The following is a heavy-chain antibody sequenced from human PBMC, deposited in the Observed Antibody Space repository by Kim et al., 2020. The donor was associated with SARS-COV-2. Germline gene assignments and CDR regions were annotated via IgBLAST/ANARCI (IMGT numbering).Heavy chain of an antibody. Sequence: SETLSLTCTVSGGSISSSSYYWGWIRQPPGKGLEWIGSIYYSGSTYYNPSLKSRVTISVDTSKNQFSLKLSSVTAADTAVYYCARRPPYAPGDYWGQGTLVTVSS. V-gene: IGHV4-39*01. J-gene: IGHJ4*02. CDR3: ARRPPYAPGDY. D-gene: IGHD4-17*01. CDR2: IYYSGST. CDR1: GGSISSSSYY.